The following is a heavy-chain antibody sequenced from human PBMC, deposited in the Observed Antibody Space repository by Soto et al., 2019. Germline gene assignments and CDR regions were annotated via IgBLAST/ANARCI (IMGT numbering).Heavy chain of an antibody. CDR2: INPSGGST. D-gene: IGHD1-26*01. J-gene: IGHJ4*02. CDR3: ARVESGSYFSYFDY. Sequence: ASVKVSCKASGYTFTSYYMHWVRQAPGQGLEWMGRINPSGGSTSYAQKFQGRVTMTRDTSTSTAYMELRSLRSDDTAVYYCARVESGSYFSYFDYWGQGTLVTVSS. CDR1: GYTFTSYY. V-gene: IGHV1-46*01.